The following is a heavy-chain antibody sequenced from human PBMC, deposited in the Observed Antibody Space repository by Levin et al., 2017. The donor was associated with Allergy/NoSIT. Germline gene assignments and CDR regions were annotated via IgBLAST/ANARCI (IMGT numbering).Heavy chain of an antibody. D-gene: IGHD5-18*01. Sequence: PGGSLRLSCAASGFIFNNYAMHWVRQAPGRGLEWVAGISYDGNNEWYADSVKGRFTISRDNSKDTLYLQMHSLRPEDTAVYYCARVEYGYGYVLRDYYGMDVWGQGTTVTVSS. CDR2: ISYDGNNE. CDR1: GFIFNNYA. V-gene: IGHV3-30*04. CDR3: ARVEYGYGYVLRDYYGMDV. J-gene: IGHJ6*02.